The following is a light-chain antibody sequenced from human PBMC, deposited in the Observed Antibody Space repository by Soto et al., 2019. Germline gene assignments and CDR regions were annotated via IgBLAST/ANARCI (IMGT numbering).Light chain of an antibody. V-gene: IGLV4-69*01. CDR3: QTWDTGARVV. Sequence: QYVLTQSPSGSASLGASVKLTCTLSSGHSSYAIAWHQQQPEKGPRYLMKLSSDGSHSKGDGIPDRFSGSSSGAERYLTISSLQSEDEADYYCQTWDTGARVVFGGGTKLTVL. CDR2: LSSDGSH. J-gene: IGLJ2*01. CDR1: SGHSSYA.